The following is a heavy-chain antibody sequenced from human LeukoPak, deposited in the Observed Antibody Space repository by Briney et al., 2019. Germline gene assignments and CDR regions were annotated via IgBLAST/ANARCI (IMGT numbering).Heavy chain of an antibody. J-gene: IGHJ4*02. D-gene: IGHD1-26*01. CDR2: IYSGGST. V-gene: IGHV3-53*01. CDR3: ARDLGGGTQY. CDR1: GFTVSSFY. Sequence: GGSLRLSCAASGFTVSSFYMTWVRQAPGRGLEWVSVIYSGGSTYYADSVRGRFTISRDNSKNTLYLQMNSLRVEDTAVYYCARDLGGGTQYWGQGTLVTVSS.